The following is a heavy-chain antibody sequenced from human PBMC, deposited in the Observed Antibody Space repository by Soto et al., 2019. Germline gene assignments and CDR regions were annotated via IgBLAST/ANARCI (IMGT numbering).Heavy chain of an antibody. CDR1: GGTFSSYT. V-gene: IGHV1-69*04. Sequence: ASVKVSCKASGGTFSSYTISWVRQAPGQGLEWMGRIIPILGIANYAQKFQGRVTITADKSTSTAYMELSSLRSEDTAVYYCARDFVSNDAFDIWGQGTMVTVSS. CDR2: IIPILGIA. J-gene: IGHJ3*02. D-gene: IGHD3-3*01. CDR3: ARDFVSNDAFDI.